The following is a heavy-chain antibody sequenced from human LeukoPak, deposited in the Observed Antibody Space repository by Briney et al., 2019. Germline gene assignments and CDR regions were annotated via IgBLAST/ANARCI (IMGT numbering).Heavy chain of an antibody. Sequence: SETLSLTCAVYGGPFSGYYWSWIRQPPGKGLEWIGEINHSGSTNYNPSLKSRVTISVDTSKNQFSLKLSSVTAADTAVYCCARAPLLVSHVPDSGSYPFDYWGQGTLVTVSS. D-gene: IGHD1-26*01. CDR3: ARAPLLVSHVPDSGSYPFDY. CDR2: INHSGST. CDR1: GGPFSGYY. V-gene: IGHV4-34*01. J-gene: IGHJ4*02.